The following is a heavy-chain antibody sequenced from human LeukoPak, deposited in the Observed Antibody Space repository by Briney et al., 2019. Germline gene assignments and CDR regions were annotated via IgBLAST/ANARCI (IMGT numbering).Heavy chain of an antibody. V-gene: IGHV4-59*01. Sequence: SETLSLTCTVSGVSISSYYWSWIRQPPGQGLEWIVYIYYSGSTNYNPSLKSRVTISLDTSKNQFSLKLSSVTAADTAVYYCARVRRSGSPKFERYYYSGMDVWGQGTTVTVSS. J-gene: IGHJ6*02. CDR1: GVSISSYY. CDR3: ARVRRSGSPKFERYYYSGMDV. CDR2: IYYSGST. D-gene: IGHD6-25*01.